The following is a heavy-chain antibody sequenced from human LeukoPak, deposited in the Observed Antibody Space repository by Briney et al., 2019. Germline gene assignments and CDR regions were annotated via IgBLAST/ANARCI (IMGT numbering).Heavy chain of an antibody. J-gene: IGHJ5*02. CDR1: GSTFTSYW. CDR3: ARHGGGTTSFWFDP. CDR2: IYPGDSDT. V-gene: IGHV5-51*01. Sequence: GESLKISCKGPGSTFTSYWIAWVRQMPGKGLEWRGIIYPGDSDTRYSPSFQGQVTISADKSISTAYLQWSSLKASDTAMYYCARHGGGTTSFWFDPWGQGTLVTVSS. D-gene: IGHD1-7*01.